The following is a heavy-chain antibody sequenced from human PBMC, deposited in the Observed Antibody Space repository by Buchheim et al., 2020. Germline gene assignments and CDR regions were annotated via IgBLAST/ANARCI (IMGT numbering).Heavy chain of an antibody. V-gene: IGHV3-21*01. CDR2: ISSSSSYI. J-gene: IGHJ5*02. Sequence: EVQLVESGGGLVKPGGSLRLSCAASGFTFSSYSMNWVRQAPGKGLEWVSSISSSSSYIYYADSVKGRFTISRDNTKNSLYLQMNSLRAEDTAVYYCARDLGYCSSTSCSGWFDPWGQGTL. D-gene: IGHD2-2*01. CDR1: GFTFSSYS. CDR3: ARDLGYCSSTSCSGWFDP.